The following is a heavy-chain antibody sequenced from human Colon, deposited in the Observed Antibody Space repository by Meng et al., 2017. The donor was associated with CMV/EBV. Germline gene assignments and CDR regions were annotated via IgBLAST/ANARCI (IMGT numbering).Heavy chain of an antibody. CDR1: GYTFTSYG. V-gene: IGHV1-18*01. CDR2: ISTYNGNT. J-gene: IGHJ2*01. CDR3: ARDAIYCSSSGCYTAWYFDL. D-gene: IGHD2-2*02. Sequence: ASVKVSCKASGYTFTSYGINWVRQAPGQGLEWMGWISTYNGNTKYAQKFQGRVTMTTDTSMSTAYMELRSLTSDDTAVYHCARDAIYCSSSGCYTAWYFDLWGRGTLVTVSS.